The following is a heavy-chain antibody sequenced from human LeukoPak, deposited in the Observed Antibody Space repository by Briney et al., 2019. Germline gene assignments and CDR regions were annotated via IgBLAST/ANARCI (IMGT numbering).Heavy chain of an antibody. CDR2: ISYDGSKE. Sequence: GGSLRLSCAASGFTFSSYGMHWVRQAPGKGLEWVAVISYDGSKEYYADSVKGRFTISRDNSKNTLYLQMNSLRAEDTAVYNCASPYSNYGDGMDVWGQGTTVTVSS. D-gene: IGHD4-11*01. CDR3: ASPYSNYGDGMDV. V-gene: IGHV3-30-3*01. CDR1: GFTFSSYG. J-gene: IGHJ6*02.